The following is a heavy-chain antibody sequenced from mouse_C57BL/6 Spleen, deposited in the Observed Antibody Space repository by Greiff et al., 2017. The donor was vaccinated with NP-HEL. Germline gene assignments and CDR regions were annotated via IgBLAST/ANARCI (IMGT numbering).Heavy chain of an antibody. CDR3: ARERYDGNSYYFDY. CDR2: INPSSGYT. J-gene: IGHJ2*01. CDR1: GYTFTSYT. D-gene: IGHD2-3*01. V-gene: IGHV1-4*01. Sequence: QVQLQQSGAELARPGASVKMSCKASGYTFTSYTMHWVKQRPGQGLERIGYINPSSGYTKYNQKFKDKATLTADKSSSTAYMQLSSLTSEDSAVYYCARERYDGNSYYFDYWGQGTTLTVSS.